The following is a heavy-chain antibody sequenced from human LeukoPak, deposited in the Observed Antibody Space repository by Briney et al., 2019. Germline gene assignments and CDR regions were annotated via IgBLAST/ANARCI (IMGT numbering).Heavy chain of an antibody. V-gene: IGHV4-34*01. CDR2: INHSGST. Sequence: SETLSLTCAVYGGSFSGYYWSWLRQPPGKGLEGIGEINHSGSTNYNPSLKSRVTISVDTSKNQFSLKLSSVTAADTAVYYCARVAVVVVAATGGLLGYFDYWGQGTLVTVSS. J-gene: IGHJ4*02. D-gene: IGHD2-15*01. CDR1: GGSFSGYY. CDR3: ARVAVVVVAATGGLLGYFDY.